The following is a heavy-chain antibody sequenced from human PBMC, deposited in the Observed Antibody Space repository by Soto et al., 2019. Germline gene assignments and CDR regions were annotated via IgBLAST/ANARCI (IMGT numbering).Heavy chain of an antibody. CDR3: AEVSSGYLPDGYYYYGMDV. CDR1: GFTFSSYA. CDR2: ISGSGGST. V-gene: IGHV3-23*01. Sequence: GGSLRLSCAASGFTFSSYAMSWVRQAPGKGLEWVSAISGSGGSTYYADSVKGRFTISRDNSKNTLYLQMNSLRAEDTAVYYCAEVSSGYLPDGYYYYGMDVWGQGTTVTVSS. D-gene: IGHD3-22*01. J-gene: IGHJ6*02.